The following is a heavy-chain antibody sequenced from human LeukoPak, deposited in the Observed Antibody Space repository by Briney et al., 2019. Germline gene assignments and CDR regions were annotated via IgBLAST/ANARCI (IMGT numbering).Heavy chain of an antibody. V-gene: IGHV1-8*03. CDR3: ARGRRDVFDI. CDR2: MNPHSGNT. Sequence: GASVKLSCKASGYTFTFYDIRWVRQAAGQGLEWMGWMNPHSGNTGYAQKFLGRITLTRNTSTSMAYMELTSLKSEDTAVHYCARGRRDVFDIWGQGTTVTVS. J-gene: IGHJ3*02. CDR1: GYTFTFYD.